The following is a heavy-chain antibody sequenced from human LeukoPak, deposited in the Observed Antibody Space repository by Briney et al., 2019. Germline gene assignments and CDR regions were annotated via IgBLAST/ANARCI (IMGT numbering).Heavy chain of an antibody. CDR3: ARGARGTFDY. CDR2: ISAYNGDT. CDR1: GYSFKSYG. V-gene: IGHV1-18*01. J-gene: IGHJ4*02. D-gene: IGHD3-10*01. Sequence: ASVKVSCKASGYSFKSYGISWVRQAPGQGLEWMGWISAYNGDTNYAQKFQGRVTMTTDTSTSTAYMELRSLRSDDTAVYYCARGARGTFDYWGQGTLVTVSS.